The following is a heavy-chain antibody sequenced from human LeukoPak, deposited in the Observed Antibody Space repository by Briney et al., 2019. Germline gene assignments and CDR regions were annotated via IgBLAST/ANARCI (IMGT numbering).Heavy chain of an antibody. Sequence: PGGSLRLSCAASGFTFSSYAMHWVRQAPGKGLEWVAVISYDGSNKYCADSVKGRFTISRDNSKNTLYLQMNSLRAEDTAVYYCARALIVVANFDYWGQGTLVTVSS. CDR2: ISYDGSNK. CDR3: ARALIVVANFDY. D-gene: IGHD3-22*01. J-gene: IGHJ4*02. CDR1: GFTFSSYA. V-gene: IGHV3-30-3*01.